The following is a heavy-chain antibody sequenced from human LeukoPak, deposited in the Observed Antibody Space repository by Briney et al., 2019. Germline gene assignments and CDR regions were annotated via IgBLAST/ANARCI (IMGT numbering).Heavy chain of an antibody. CDR3: ARWKIVVVVAATYNWFDP. CDR2: ISYDGSNK. V-gene: IGHV3-30*04. Sequence: GRSLRLSCAASRFTFSSYAMHWARQAPGKGLEWVAVISYDGSNKYYADSVKGRFTISRDNSKNTLYLQMNSLRAEDTAVYYCARWKIVVVVAATYNWFDPWGQGTLVTVSS. D-gene: IGHD2-15*01. J-gene: IGHJ5*02. CDR1: RFTFSSYA.